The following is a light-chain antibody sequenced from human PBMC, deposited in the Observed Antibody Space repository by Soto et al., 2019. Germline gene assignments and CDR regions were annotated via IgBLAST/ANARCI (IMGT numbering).Light chain of an antibody. V-gene: IGKV1-13*02. CDR3: QQFDGYLYT. CDR2: DAS. Sequence: AIQLTQCPSSLSASVGDTVTITCRASQGISSALAWYQQKPGKAPHLLIYDASTLESGVPSRFSGSGSGTDFTLTISSLQPEDFATYFCQQFDGYLYTFGQGTKLEIK. J-gene: IGKJ2*01. CDR1: QGISSA.